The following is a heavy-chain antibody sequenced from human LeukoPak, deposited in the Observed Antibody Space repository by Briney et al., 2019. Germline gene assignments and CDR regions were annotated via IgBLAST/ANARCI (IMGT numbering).Heavy chain of an antibody. D-gene: IGHD4-11*01. CDR2: ISYDGSNK. J-gene: IGHJ5*02. Sequence: PGRSLRLSCAASGFTFSSYAMHWVRQAPGKGLEWVAVISYDGSNKYYADSVKGRFTIFRDNSKNTLYLQMNSLRAEDTAVYYCARGDSNLRAGGVNWFDPWGQGTLVTVSS. CDR3: ARGDSNLRAGGVNWFDP. V-gene: IGHV3-30-3*01. CDR1: GFTFSSYA.